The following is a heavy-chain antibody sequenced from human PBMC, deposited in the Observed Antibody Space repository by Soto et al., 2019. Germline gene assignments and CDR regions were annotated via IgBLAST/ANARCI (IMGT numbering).Heavy chain of an antibody. CDR2: IRGSGAST. Sequence: EMQLLESGGGLVQPGGSLRLSCAVSGSTFSNFAMSWVRQAPGKGLEWVALIRGSGASTSYADSAKGRFTVSRDNSKNTLYLQMNTLRADDTAVYYCAIDRSYSSDLAVTPFDYWGQGTLVTVSS. CDR3: AIDRSYSSDLAVTPFDY. V-gene: IGHV3-23*01. J-gene: IGHJ4*02. D-gene: IGHD6-19*01. CDR1: GSTFSNFA.